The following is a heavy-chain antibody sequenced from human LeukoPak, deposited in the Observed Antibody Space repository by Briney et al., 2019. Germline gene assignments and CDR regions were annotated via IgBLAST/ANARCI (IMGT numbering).Heavy chain of an antibody. V-gene: IGHV1-69*13. CDR2: IIPIFGTA. J-gene: IGHJ5*02. CDR3: AGIIAGANWFDP. Sequence: GASVKVSCKASGGTFSSYAISWVRQAPRQGLEWMGGIIPIFGTANYAQKFQGRVTITADESTSTAYMELSSLRSEDTAVYYCAGIIAGANWFDPWGQGTLVTVSS. CDR1: GGTFSSYA. D-gene: IGHD1-14*01.